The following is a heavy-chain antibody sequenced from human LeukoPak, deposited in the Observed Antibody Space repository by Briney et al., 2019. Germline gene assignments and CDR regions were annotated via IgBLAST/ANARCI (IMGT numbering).Heavy chain of an antibody. Sequence: GGSLRLSCAASGFTFSSYGMHWVRQAPGKGLEWVAFVRYDGSNKYYADSVKGRFTISRDNSKNTLYLQMNSLRAEDTAVYYCARGESYGSGSPPGYYYGMDVWGQGTTVTVSS. D-gene: IGHD3-10*01. J-gene: IGHJ6*02. CDR3: ARGESYGSGSPPGYYYGMDV. CDR1: GFTFSSYG. V-gene: IGHV3-30*02. CDR2: VRYDGSNK.